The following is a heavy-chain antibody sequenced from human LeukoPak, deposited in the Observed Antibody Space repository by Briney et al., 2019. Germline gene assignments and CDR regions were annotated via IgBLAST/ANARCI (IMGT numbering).Heavy chain of an antibody. V-gene: IGHV1-69*13. CDR1: GGTFSSYA. CDR3: ARLGGSYRYPYQYFDY. Sequence: PAASVKVSCKASGGTFSSYAISWVRQAPGQGLEWMGGIIPIFGTANYAQKFQGRVTITADESTSTAYMELSSLRSEDTAVYYCARLGGSYRYPYQYFDYWGQGTLVTVSS. D-gene: IGHD3-16*02. CDR2: IIPIFGTA. J-gene: IGHJ4*02.